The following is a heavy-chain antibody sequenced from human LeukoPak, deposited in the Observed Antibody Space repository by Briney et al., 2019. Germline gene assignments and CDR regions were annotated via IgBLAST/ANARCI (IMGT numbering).Heavy chain of an antibody. V-gene: IGHV4-4*07. J-gene: IGHJ4*02. D-gene: IGHD5-12*01. CDR3: ARQQWLRRDFDY. CDR2: IYTSGST. CDR1: GGSISSYY. Sequence: SETLSLTCTVSGGSISSYYWSWIRQPAGKGLEWIGRIYTSGSTNYNPSLKSRVTISVDTSKNQFSLKLSSVTAADTAVYYCARQQWLRRDFDYWGQGTLVTVSS.